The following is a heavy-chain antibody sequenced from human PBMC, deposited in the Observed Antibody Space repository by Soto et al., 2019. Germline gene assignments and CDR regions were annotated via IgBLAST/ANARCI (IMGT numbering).Heavy chain of an antibody. CDR2: ISGSSDNI. Sequence: GSLRLSCAASGFTFSDYFMSWIRQAPGRGLEWVSFISGSSDNIKYADSVEGRFTISRDNAKNSLYLQMNSLRAEDTAVYYCVRDSARIVVVPRVDGDNGIDPWGKGT. J-gene: IGHJ5*02. V-gene: IGHV3-11*06. D-gene: IGHD2-2*01. CDR3: VRDSARIVVVPRVDGDNGIDP. CDR1: GFTFSDYF.